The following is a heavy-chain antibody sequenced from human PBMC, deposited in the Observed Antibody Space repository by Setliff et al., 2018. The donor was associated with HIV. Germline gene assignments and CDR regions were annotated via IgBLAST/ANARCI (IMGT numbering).Heavy chain of an antibody. D-gene: IGHD2-15*01. V-gene: IGHV3-72*01. Sequence: GGSLRLSCAASGFTFSDHYMDWGRQAPGKGLEWVGRTTNKADSYNTNYAASVKGRFTIARDDSKKSLYLQMNSLKIEDTAVYYCVRGLGSEFDYWGQGTLVTVSS. CDR2: TTNKADSYNT. CDR3: VRGLGSEFDY. J-gene: IGHJ4*02. CDR1: GFTFSDHY.